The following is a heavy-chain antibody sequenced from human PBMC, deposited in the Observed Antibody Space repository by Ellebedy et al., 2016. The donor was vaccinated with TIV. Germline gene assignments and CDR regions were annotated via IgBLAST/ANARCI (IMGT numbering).Heavy chain of an antibody. Sequence: PGGSLRLSCKGSGYSFTSYWIGWVRQMHGKGLEWMGIIYPGDSDTTYSPSFQGQVTISADKSISTAYLQWSSLKASDPAMYYCARRGWTYEGGMGPPDYWGQGTLVTVSS. CDR3: ARRGWTYEGGMGPPDY. J-gene: IGHJ4*02. V-gene: IGHV5-51*01. D-gene: IGHD1-7*01. CDR1: GYSFTSYW. CDR2: IYPGDSDT.